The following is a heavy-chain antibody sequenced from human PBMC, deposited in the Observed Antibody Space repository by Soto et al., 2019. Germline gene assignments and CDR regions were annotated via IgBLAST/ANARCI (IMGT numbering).Heavy chain of an antibody. J-gene: IGHJ4*02. CDR1: GGSFSGYY. D-gene: IGHD3-10*01. Sequence: SETLSLTCAVYGGSFSGYYWSWIRQPPGKGLEWIGEINHSGSTNYNPSLKSRVTISVDTSKNQFSLKLSSVTAADTAVYYCARDYGSGSYYNWGQGTLVTVSS. CDR3: ARDYGSGSYYN. CDR2: INHSGST. V-gene: IGHV4-34*01.